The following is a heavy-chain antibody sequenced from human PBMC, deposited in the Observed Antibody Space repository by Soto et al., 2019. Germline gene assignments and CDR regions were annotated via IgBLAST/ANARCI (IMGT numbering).Heavy chain of an antibody. Sequence: FESLPLTKSVSVDFITTYYWSWILQPVGKGLEWIGRIDTSGNTNYNPSLKSRVTMSVDTSKKQFSLKLPSVTAADTAVLDCSRYRNHWLQPENLEPRGRGTRVT. J-gene: IGHJ6*03. V-gene: IGHV4-4*07. CDR1: VDFITTYY. D-gene: IGHD1-1*01. CDR2: IDTSGNT. CDR3: SRYRNHWLQPENLEP.